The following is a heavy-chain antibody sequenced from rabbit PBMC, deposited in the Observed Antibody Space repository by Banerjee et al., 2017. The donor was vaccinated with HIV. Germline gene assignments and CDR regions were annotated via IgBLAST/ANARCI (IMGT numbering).Heavy chain of an antibody. CDR3: ARDKATISGDYGPYYFNL. V-gene: IGHV1S40*01. CDR1: GLDFSGDSY. Sequence: QSLEESGGGLVKPGASLTLTCKASGLDFSGDSYDSYMCWVRQAPGKGLEWIACIDIGSSGFTYFASWAKGRFTLTKASSTTVTLQMSSLTAADSATYFCARDKATISGDYGPYYFNLWGPGTLV. CDR2: IDIGSSGFT. J-gene: IGHJ4*01. D-gene: IGHD1-1*01.